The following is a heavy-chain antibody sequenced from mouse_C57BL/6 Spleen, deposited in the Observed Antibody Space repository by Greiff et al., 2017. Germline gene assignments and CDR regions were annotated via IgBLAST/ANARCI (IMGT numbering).Heavy chain of an antibody. V-gene: IGHV1-52*01. CDR3: ARGIFITTVVRYFDV. J-gene: IGHJ1*03. Sequence: QVQLQQPGAELVRPGSSVKLSCKASGYTFTSYWMHWVKQRPIQGLEWIGNIDPSDSETHYNQKFKDKATLTVDKSSSTAYMQLSSLTSEDSAVYYCARGIFITTVVRYFDVWGTGTTGTVSS. CDR2: IDPSDSET. D-gene: IGHD1-1*01. CDR1: GYTFTSYW.